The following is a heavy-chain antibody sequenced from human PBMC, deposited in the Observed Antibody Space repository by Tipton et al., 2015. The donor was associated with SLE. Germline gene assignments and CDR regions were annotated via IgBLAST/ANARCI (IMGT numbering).Heavy chain of an antibody. CDR3: ARDGDGTS. CDR1: GFTFSSYE. Sequence: SLRLSCAASGFTFSSYEMNWVRQAPGKGLEWVSVIYSGGSTYYADSVKGRFTISRDNSKNTLYLQMNSLRAEDTAVYYCARDGDGTSWGQGTLVTVSS. V-gene: IGHV3-66*01. D-gene: IGHD6-13*01. J-gene: IGHJ4*02. CDR2: IYSGGST.